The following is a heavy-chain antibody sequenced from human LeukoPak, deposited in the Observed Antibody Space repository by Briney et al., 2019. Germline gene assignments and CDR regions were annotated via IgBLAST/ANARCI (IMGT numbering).Heavy chain of an antibody. CDR3: ARDLGYSYGYGFDY. V-gene: IGHV1-18*01. D-gene: IGHD5-18*01. Sequence: GASVKVSCKASGYTFTSYGIGWARQAPGQGLEWMGWISAYNGNTNYAQKLQGRVTMTTDTSTSTAYMELRSLRSDDTAVYYCARDLGYSYGYGFDYWGQGTLVTVSS. J-gene: IGHJ4*02. CDR1: GYTFTSYG. CDR2: ISAYNGNT.